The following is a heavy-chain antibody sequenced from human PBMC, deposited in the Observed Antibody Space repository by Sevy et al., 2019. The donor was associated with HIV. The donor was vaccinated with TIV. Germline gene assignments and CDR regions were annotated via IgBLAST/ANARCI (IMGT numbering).Heavy chain of an antibody. CDR2: IKSKSDGGTT. V-gene: IGHV3-15*01. Sequence: GGSLRLSRAASGFTFNNVWMSWVRQAPGKGLEWVAHIKSKSDGGTTDYAAPVRGRFTISRDDSKNTLYLQMNSLKTEDTAVYYCTTGGSLFQHWGQGTLVTVSS. CDR3: TTGGSLFQH. D-gene: IGHD3-16*01. J-gene: IGHJ1*01. CDR1: GFTFNNVW.